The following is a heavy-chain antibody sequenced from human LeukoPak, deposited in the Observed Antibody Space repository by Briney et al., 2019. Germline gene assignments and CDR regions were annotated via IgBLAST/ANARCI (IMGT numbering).Heavy chain of an antibody. J-gene: IGHJ3*02. CDR3: ARVKYYDILTGYYLYAFDI. CDR1: GGSISSGDYY. Sequence: PSETLSLTCTVSGGSISSGDYYWSWIRQPPGKGLDGFGSFYYVGSTYYNPSLKSRVTISVDTSKNQFSLKLSSVTAADTAVYYCARVKYYDILTGYYLYAFDIWGQGTMVTVSS. CDR2: FYYVGST. V-gene: IGHV4-30-4*01. D-gene: IGHD3-9*01.